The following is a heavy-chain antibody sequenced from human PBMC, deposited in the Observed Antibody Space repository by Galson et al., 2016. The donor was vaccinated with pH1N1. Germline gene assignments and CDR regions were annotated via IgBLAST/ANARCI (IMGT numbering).Heavy chain of an antibody. CDR2: INPNSGGT. J-gene: IGHJ4*02. CDR3: VRISGGWYSDY. CDR1: GYTFTGYY. V-gene: IGHV1-2*02. Sequence: SVKVSCKASGYTFTGYYMHWVRQAPGQGLEWMGWINPNSGGTNYARKFQGRVTMTRDTSVNTVYMELNSLRSNEPAVYFCVRISGGWYSDYWAQGTLVTVSS. D-gene: IGHD6-19*01.